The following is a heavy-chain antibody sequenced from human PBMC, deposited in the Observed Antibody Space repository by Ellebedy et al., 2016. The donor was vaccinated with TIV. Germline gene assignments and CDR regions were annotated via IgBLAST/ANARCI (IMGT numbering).Heavy chain of an antibody. J-gene: IGHJ4*02. CDR3: ARGGASSKYFDY. CDR1: GGSMSSYY. CDR2: IYSTGSTGTT. V-gene: IGHV4-4*07. Sequence: MPSETLSLTCTVSGGSMSSYYWSWIRQPAGKGLEWIGRIYSTGSTGTTNYNPALKSRVTMSVDTSKNQFSLKLTSVTDADTAVYYCARGGASSKYFDYWGLGTLVTVSS.